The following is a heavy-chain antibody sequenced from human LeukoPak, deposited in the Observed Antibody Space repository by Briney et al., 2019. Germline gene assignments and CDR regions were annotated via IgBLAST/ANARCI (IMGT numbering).Heavy chain of an antibody. CDR2: IYYSGST. CDR3: AREAYYGSGSYLAA. Sequence: SETLSLTCTVSGGSISSYYWSWIRQPPGKGLEWIGYIYYSGSTNYNPSLKSRVTISVDTSKNQFSLKLNSVTAADTAVYYCAREAYYGSGSYLAAWGQGTLVTVSS. D-gene: IGHD3-10*01. J-gene: IGHJ4*02. V-gene: IGHV4-59*01. CDR1: GGSISSYY.